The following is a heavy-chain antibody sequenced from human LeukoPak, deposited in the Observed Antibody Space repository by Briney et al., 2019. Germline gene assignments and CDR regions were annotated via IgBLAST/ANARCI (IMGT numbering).Heavy chain of an antibody. J-gene: IGHJ4*02. V-gene: IGHV1-2*02. D-gene: IGHD5-18*01. CDR3: ARDSPWIQLWSTDY. CDR2: INPNSGGT. Sequence: ASVKVSCKASGYTFTGYYMHWVRQAPGQGLEWMGWINPNSGGTNYAQKFQGRVTMTRDTSISTAYMELSRLRSDDTAVYYCARDSPWIQLWSTDYWGQGTLVTVSS. CDR1: GYTFTGYY.